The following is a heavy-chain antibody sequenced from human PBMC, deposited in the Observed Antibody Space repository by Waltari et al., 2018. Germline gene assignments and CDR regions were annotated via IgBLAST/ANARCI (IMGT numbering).Heavy chain of an antibody. D-gene: IGHD3-3*01. V-gene: IGHV3-21*01. Sequence: LSCAASGFTFSSYSMNWVRQAPGKGLEWVSSISSSSYIYYADSVKGRFTISRDNAKNSLYLQMNSLRAEDTAVYYCARDKWSGLDYWGQGTLVTVSS. J-gene: IGHJ4*02. CDR3: ARDKWSGLDY. CDR2: ISSSSYI. CDR1: GFTFSSYS.